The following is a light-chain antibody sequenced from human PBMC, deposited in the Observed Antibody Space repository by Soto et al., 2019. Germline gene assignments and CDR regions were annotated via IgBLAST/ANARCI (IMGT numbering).Light chain of an antibody. Sequence: DIQMTQSPSSLSASVGDRVTITCRASQSISNFLNWYQQKPGKAPNLLIYAASSLQSGVPSRFSGSGSGTDFTLTISSLQPEDFATYYCQRSYSSPWTFGQGAKVDIK. CDR2: AAS. CDR3: QRSYSSPWT. CDR1: QSISNF. J-gene: IGKJ1*01. V-gene: IGKV1-39*01.